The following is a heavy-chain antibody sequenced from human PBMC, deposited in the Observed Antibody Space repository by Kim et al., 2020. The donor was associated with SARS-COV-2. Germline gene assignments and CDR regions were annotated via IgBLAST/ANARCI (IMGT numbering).Heavy chain of an antibody. D-gene: IGHD6-19*01. Sequence: YADSVTGRFTISRDNSKNILYLQMNSLRAEDTAFYYWARDSTRKQWGSFDCWGQGTLVTVSS. J-gene: IGHJ4*02. V-gene: IGHV3-30*01. CDR3: ARDSTRKQWGSFDC.